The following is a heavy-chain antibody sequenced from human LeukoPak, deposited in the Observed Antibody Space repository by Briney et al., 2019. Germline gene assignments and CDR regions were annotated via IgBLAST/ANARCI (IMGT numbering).Heavy chain of an antibody. CDR2: MNPNSGNT. CDR1: GYTSTSYD. V-gene: IGHV1-8*01. Sequence: ASVKVSCKASGYTSTSYDINWVRQATGQGLEWMGWMNPNSGNTGYAQKFQGRVTMTRNTSISTAYMELSSLRSEDTAVYYCARGTPSRGYSGYDQPNNWFDPWGQGTLVTVSS. CDR3: ARGTPSRGYSGYDQPNNWFDP. D-gene: IGHD5-12*01. J-gene: IGHJ5*02.